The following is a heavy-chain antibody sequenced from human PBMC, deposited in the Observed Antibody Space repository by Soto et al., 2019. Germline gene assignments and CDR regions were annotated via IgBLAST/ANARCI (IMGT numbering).Heavy chain of an antibody. CDR3: ARARYYDWCFDL. CDR2: VYYSGSS. CDR1: GDSISGGASF. Sequence: PSETLSLTCTVSGDSISGGASFWSWIRQPPGKGLEWIANVYYSGSSYYNPSLKSRLTISVDTTKNQFSLQLKSMTAADTAVYFCARARYYDWCFDLWGLGTPVTV. V-gene: IGHV4-30-4*01. D-gene: IGHD3-9*01. J-gene: IGHJ4*02.